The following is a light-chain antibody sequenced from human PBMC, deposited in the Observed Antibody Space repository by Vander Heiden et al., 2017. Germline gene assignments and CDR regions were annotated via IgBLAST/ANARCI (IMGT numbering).Light chain of an antibody. CDR2: DAS. CDR1: QSVSSY. Sequence: EIVLTQSPATLSSSPGERATLSCRASQSVSSYLAWYQQKPGQAPRLLISDASNRATGIPARFSGGGSGTDFTLTINSLEPEDFAVYYCQQRINWPYTFGQGTKLEIK. J-gene: IGKJ2*01. CDR3: QQRINWPYT. V-gene: IGKV3-11*01.